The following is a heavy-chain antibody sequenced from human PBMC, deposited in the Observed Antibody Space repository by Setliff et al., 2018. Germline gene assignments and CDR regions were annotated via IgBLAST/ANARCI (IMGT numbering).Heavy chain of an antibody. D-gene: IGHD7-27*01. V-gene: IGHV4-39*07. CDR2: IYYSGNT. CDR3: ARVTNWGLDLRFDP. J-gene: IGHJ5*02. Sequence: SETLSLTCTVSGGSISSSAYYWGWIRQPPGKGLEWIGNIYYSGNTNYNPSLKSRVAMSVDTSKNQFSLKLNSLTAADTAVYYCARVTNWGLDLRFDPWGQGILVTVSS. CDR1: GGSISSSAYY.